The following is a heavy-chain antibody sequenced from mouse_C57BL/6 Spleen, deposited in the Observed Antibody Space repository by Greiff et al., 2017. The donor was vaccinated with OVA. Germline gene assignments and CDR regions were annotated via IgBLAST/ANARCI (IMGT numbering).Heavy chain of an antibody. CDR3: ARKSWDWYFDV. V-gene: IGHV1-82*01. D-gene: IGHD4-1*01. J-gene: IGHJ1*03. CDR1: GYAFSSSW. Sequence: QVQLKESGPELVKPGASVKLSCKASGYAFSSSWMNWVKQRPGKGLEWIGRIYPGDGDTNYNGKLKGTATLTVDKSYSTAYMQLSSLTSEDSAVYVCARKSWDWYFDVWGTGTTVTVSS. CDR2: IYPGDGDT.